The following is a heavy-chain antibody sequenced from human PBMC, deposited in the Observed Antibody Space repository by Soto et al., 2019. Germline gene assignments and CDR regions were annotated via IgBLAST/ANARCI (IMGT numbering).Heavy chain of an antibody. CDR1: GGSISSSSYY. CDR2: IYYSGST. J-gene: IGHJ6*02. CDR3: AKSVPAAMGYYYYGMDV. V-gene: IGHV4-39*01. D-gene: IGHD2-2*01. Sequence: PSETLSLTCTVSGGSISSSSYYWGWIRQPPGKGLEWIGSIYYSGSTYYNPSLKSRVTISVDTSKNQFSLKLSSVTAADTAVYYCAKSVPAAMGYYYYGMDVWGQGTTVTVSS.